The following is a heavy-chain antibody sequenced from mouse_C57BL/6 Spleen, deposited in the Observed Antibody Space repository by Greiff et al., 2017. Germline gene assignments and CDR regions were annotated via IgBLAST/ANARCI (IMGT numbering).Heavy chain of an antibody. CDR1: GYAFSRSW. J-gene: IGHJ4*01. Sequence: QVQLQQSGPELVKPGASVMISCKASGYAFSRSWMNWVKQRPGKGLEWIGRIYPGDGDTNYNGKFKGKGTLTADKSSSTAYMQLSSLTSEDSAVYFCARFYDYSYAMDDWGQGTSVTVSS. D-gene: IGHD2-4*01. CDR2: IYPGDGDT. V-gene: IGHV1-82*01. CDR3: ARFYDYSYAMDD.